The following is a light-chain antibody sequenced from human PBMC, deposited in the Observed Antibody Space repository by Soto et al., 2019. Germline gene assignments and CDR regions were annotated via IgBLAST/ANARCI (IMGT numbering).Light chain of an antibody. J-gene: IGKJ1*01. V-gene: IGKV3-15*01. CDR3: QQYNNWPRT. CDR1: QSVSSN. Sequence: EIVMTQSPATLSVSPGERATLSCRASQSVSSNLAWYQQKPGQAPRLLIYGASTRATGIPARFSGSGSGKEFTLTISSLQSADFAVYYCQQYNNWPRTFGQGTKVEIK. CDR2: GAS.